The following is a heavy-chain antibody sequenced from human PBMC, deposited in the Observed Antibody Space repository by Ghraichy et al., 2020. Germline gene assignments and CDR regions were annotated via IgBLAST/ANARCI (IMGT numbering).Heavy chain of an antibody. J-gene: IGHJ4*02. D-gene: IGHD3-22*01. CDR3: ARAYDTSGFYHRFGY. CDR1: GDSISGHY. CDR2: IYYSGNT. V-gene: IGHV4-59*11. Sequence: SETLSLTCTVSGDSISGHYWNWLRQPPGKGLEWIGYIYYSGNTNYNPSLKSRVSISVDTSKNHFSLKLSSLTAADTAVYFCARAYDTSGFYHRFGYWGQGTRVTVSS.